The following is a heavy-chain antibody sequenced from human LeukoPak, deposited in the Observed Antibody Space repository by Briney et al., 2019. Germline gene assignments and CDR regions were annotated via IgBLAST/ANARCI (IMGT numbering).Heavy chain of an antibody. J-gene: IGHJ3*02. V-gene: IGHV4-39*01. CDR1: GGSISSSSYY. CDR2: IYYSGST. CDR3: ARRRGLTTVVEGGGAFDI. D-gene: IGHD4-17*01. Sequence: SETLSLTCTVSGGSISSSSYYWGWIRQPPGKGLEWIGSIYYSGSTYYNPSLKSRVTISVDTSKNQFSLKLSSVTAADTAVYYCARRRGLTTVVEGGGAFDIWGQGTMVTVSS.